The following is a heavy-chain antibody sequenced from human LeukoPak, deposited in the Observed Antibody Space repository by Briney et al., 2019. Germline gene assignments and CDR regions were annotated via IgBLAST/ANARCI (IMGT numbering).Heavy chain of an antibody. CDR2: INPNSGGT. CDR3: AREEHIVGATENFDY. J-gene: IGHJ4*02. V-gene: IGHV1-2*02. CDR1: GYTFTSYA. D-gene: IGHD1-26*01. Sequence: ASVKVSCKASGYTFTSYAMNWVRQAPGQGLEWMGWINPNSGGTNYAQKFQGRVTMTRDTSISTAYMELGRLRSDDTAVYYCAREEHIVGATENFDYWGQGTLVTVSS.